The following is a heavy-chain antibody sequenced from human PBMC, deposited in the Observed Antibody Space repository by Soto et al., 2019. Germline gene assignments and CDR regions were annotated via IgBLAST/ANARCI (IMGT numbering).Heavy chain of an antibody. Sequence: SETLSLTCSVSGDSVSSDRYFWTWIRQPPGKGLEWIAYISYTGDTNYNPSLKSRVTISVDTSRNQFSLTLTSVTAADTAVYFCARIVVGATVDLWGQGSPVTVSS. CDR1: GDSVSSDRYF. CDR2: ISYTGDT. J-gene: IGHJ5*02. V-gene: IGHV4-61*01. D-gene: IGHD1-26*01. CDR3: ARIVVGATVDL.